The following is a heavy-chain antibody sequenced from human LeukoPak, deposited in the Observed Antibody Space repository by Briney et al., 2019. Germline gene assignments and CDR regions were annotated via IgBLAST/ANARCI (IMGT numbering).Heavy chain of an antibody. CDR3: IAAAGTSVLYDY. V-gene: IGHV4-39*01. J-gene: IGHJ4*02. CDR1: GGSISSSSYY. CDR2: IYYSGST. Sequence: SETLSLSCTVSGGSISSSSYYWGWIRQPPGKGLEWIGSIYYSGSTYYNPSLKSRVTISVDTSKNQFSLKLISVTAADTAVYTCIAAAGTSVLYDYWGQGTLVSVSS. D-gene: IGHD6-13*01.